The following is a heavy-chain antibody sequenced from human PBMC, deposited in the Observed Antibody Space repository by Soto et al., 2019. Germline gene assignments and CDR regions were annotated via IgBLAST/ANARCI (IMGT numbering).Heavy chain of an antibody. CDR1: GFTFSDYY. CDR2: FSGSGGST. V-gene: IGHV3-23*01. CDR3: AKDNYGSGSYYNHPPKYYNWFDP. Sequence: GGSLRLSCAAFGFTFSDYYMSWIRQAPGKGLEWVSDFSGSGGSTYYADSVKGRFTISRDNSKNTLYLQMDSLRAEDTAVYYCAKDNYGSGSYYNHPPKYYNWFDPWGQGTLVTVSS. J-gene: IGHJ5*02. D-gene: IGHD3-10*01.